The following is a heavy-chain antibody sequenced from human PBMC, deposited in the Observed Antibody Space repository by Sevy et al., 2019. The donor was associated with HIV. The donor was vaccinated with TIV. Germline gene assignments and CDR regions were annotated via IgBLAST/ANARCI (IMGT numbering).Heavy chain of an antibody. CDR2: IYPRDSDT. CDR3: ARHVDMTTLIGGLYYFDS. Sequence: ESLKISCKASGYKFTTYWIGCARQMPGKGLEWMGMIYPRDSDTRYSPSFQGQVTISADTSINTAYLQWSSLKASDTAMYFCARHVDMTTLIGGLYYFDSWGQGTLVTVSS. J-gene: IGHJ4*02. V-gene: IGHV5-51*01. D-gene: IGHD4-4*01. CDR1: GYKFTTYW.